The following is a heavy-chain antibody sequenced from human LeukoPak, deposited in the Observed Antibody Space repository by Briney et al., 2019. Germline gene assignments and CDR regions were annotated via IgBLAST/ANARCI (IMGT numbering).Heavy chain of an antibody. D-gene: IGHD1-26*01. J-gene: IGHJ4*02. V-gene: IGHV3-30*18. CDR3: AKDITAALGSH. Sequence: GGSERLSCAASGFTFSSYGMHWVRQAPRKGLEWVAVISYDGSNKYYADSVKGRFTISRDNPNNTLYLQMNSLRAEDTAVYYCAKDITAALGSHGGQGNLVTVSS. CDR1: GFTFSSYG. CDR2: ISYDGSNK.